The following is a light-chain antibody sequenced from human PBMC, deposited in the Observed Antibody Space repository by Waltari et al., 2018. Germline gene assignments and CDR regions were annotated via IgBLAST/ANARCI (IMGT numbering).Light chain of an antibody. J-gene: IGKJ2*01. CDR2: DAS. V-gene: IGKV1-27*01. CDR3: QKYTSAPAT. Sequence: DIQMTQSPSSLSASVGDRVTITCRASQGISNYLAWYQQKPGKVPQLLIYDASTLQSVVPSRFSGGGSGTDFTLTISSLRPEDVATYYCQKYTSAPATFGQGTKLEIK. CDR1: QGISNY.